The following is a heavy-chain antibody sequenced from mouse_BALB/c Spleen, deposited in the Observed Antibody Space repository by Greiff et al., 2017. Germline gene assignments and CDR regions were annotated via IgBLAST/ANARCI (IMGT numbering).Heavy chain of an antibody. CDR3: ARFLITTVVATRYFDV. V-gene: IGHV5-6-5*01. D-gene: IGHD1-1*01. CDR1: GFTFSSYA. CDR2: ISSGGST. Sequence: EVQLVESGGGLVKPGGSLKLSCAASGFTFSSYAMSWVRQTPEKRLEWVASISSGGSTYYPDSVKGRFTISRDNARNILYLQMSSLRSEDTAMYYCARFLITTVVATRYFDVWGAGTTVTVSS. J-gene: IGHJ1*01.